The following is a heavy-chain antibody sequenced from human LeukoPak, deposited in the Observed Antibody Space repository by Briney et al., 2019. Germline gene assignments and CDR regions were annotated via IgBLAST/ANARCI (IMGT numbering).Heavy chain of an antibody. V-gene: IGHV1-2*02. J-gene: IGHJ5*02. CDR2: INPNSGGT. CDR3: ARDGYDYGDPNWFDP. D-gene: IGHD4-17*01. CDR1: GYTFTGYY. Sequence: ASVKVSCKASGYTFTGYYMHWVRQAPGQGLEWMGWINPNSGGTNCAQKFQGRVTMARDTSISTAYMELGRLRSDDTAVYYCARDGYDYGDPNWFDPWGRGTLVSVPS.